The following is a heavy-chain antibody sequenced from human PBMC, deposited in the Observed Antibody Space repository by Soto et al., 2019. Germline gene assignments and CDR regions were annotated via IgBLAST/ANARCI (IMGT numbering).Heavy chain of an antibody. D-gene: IGHD1-26*01. CDR2: ISVYNGDT. V-gene: IGHV1-18*01. Sequence: ASVKVSCKASGYSFTTYGISWVRQAPGQGLEYMGWISVYNGDTNYAQKLQGRVTMTTDTSTSTAYMELRSLRSDDTAIYYCARDRRDSVANRRSFDVWGQGTMVTVSS. CDR1: GYSFTTYG. J-gene: IGHJ3*01. CDR3: ARDRRDSVANRRSFDV.